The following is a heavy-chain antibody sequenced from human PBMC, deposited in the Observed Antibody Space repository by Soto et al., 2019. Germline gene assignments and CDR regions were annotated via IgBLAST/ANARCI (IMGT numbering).Heavy chain of an antibody. CDR1: GGSISSSSYY. V-gene: IGHV4-39*01. Sequence: QLQLQESGPGLVKPSETLSLTCTVSGGSISSSSYYWGWIRQPPGKGLEWIGSIYYSGSTYYNPSLKRRVTISVDTSKSQFSLKLSSVTAADTAVYYCARAGSVNSSGSGRFDPWGQGTLVTVSS. CDR2: IYYSGST. D-gene: IGHD6-19*01. J-gene: IGHJ5*02. CDR3: ARAGSVNSSGSGRFDP.